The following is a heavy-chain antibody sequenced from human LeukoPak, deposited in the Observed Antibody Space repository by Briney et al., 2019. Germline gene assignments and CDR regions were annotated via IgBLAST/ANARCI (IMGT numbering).Heavy chain of an antibody. CDR3: ASAPTGTYYFDY. J-gene: IGHJ4*02. V-gene: IGHV3-23*01. CDR1: GFTFSSYG. Sequence: GGSLRLSCAASGFTFSSYGMHWVRQAPGKGLEWVSTVTGTGGTTYYADSMKGRFTISRDNSKNTLYLQMNSLRADDTAVYYCASAPTGTYYFDYWGQGTLVTASS. D-gene: IGHD4-17*01. CDR2: VTGTGGTT.